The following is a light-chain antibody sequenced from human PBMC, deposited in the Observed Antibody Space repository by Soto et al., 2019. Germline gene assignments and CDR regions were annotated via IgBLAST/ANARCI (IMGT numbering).Light chain of an antibody. CDR2: EVS. CDR3: SSYTSSSTYV. CDR1: GSDVGAYND. V-gene: IGLV2-14*01. J-gene: IGLJ1*01. Sequence: QSVLTQPSSVSVPPGQSITISGTGTGSDVGAYNDVSLYQQHPGKAPKLTIYEVSNRPSGVSNRFSGSTSGNTASLTISGLQAEDEADYYCSSYTSSSTYVFGTGTKVTVL.